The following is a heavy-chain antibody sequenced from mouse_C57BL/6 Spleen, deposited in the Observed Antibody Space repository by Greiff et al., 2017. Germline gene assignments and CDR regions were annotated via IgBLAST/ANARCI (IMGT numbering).Heavy chain of an antibody. D-gene: IGHD2-3*01. CDR1: GFNIKDYY. V-gene: IGHV14-1*01. J-gene: IGHJ3*01. CDR2: IDPEDGDT. CDR3: TTFYDGYYEAWFAY. Sequence: VQLQQSGAELVRPGASVKLSCTASGFNIKDYYMHWVKQRPEQGLEWIGRIDPEDGDTVYAPKFQGKATMTADTSSNPAYLQLSSLTSEDTAVYYCTTFYDGYYEAWFAYWGQGTLVTVSA.